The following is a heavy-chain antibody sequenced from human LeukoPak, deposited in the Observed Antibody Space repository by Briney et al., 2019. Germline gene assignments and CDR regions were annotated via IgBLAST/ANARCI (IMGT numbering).Heavy chain of an antibody. CDR1: GYTFTGYY. CDR2: INPSGGST. Sequence: ASVKVSCKASGYTFTGYYMHWVRQAPGQGLEWMGIINPSGGSTSYAQKFQGRVTMTRDTSTSTVYMELSSLRSEDTAVYYCASSFWEWSSFDPWGQGTLVTVSS. J-gene: IGHJ5*02. V-gene: IGHV1-46*01. D-gene: IGHD3-3*01. CDR3: ASSFWEWSSFDP.